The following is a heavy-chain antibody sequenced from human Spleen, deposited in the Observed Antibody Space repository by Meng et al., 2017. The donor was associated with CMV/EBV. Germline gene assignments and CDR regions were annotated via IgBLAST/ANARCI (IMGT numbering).Heavy chain of an antibody. CDR1: GSTFTSYA. J-gene: IGHJ4*02. Sequence: SGSTFTSYALTWFRQPTGQGLEWMGWMNPNSGNTGYAQKFQGRVTMTRNTSISTAYMELSSLRSEDTAVYYCARREYYDSSGFAFDYWGQGTLVTVSS. D-gene: IGHD3-22*01. CDR2: MNPNSGNT. CDR3: ARREYYDSSGFAFDY. V-gene: IGHV1-8*01.